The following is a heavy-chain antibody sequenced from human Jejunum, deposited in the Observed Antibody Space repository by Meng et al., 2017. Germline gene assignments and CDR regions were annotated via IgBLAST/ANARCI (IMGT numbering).Heavy chain of an antibody. CDR1: GGSISDYY. Sequence: QVKLQQWGAGLLKPSETLSRTCAVYGGSISDYYWTWNRQPPGKRLEWIGEINDSGSTNYNPSLKSRVTISVDTSKSQFYLRVSSVTAADTAVYYCARGNEYSNYGADFWGQGTLVTVSS. CDR2: INDSGST. V-gene: IGHV4-34*01. CDR3: ARGNEYSNYGADF. D-gene: IGHD4-11*01. J-gene: IGHJ4*02.